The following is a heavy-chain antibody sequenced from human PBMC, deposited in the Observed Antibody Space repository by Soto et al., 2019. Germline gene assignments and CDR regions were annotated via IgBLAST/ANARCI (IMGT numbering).Heavy chain of an antibody. CDR3: ARGRAAYSSSCYDY. CDR1: GGSFSGYY. CDR2: INPSGST. J-gene: IGHJ4*02. D-gene: IGHD6-13*01. Sequence: QVQLQQWGAGLLKPSETLSLTCAVYGGSFSGYYWSWIRQPPGKGLEWIGEINPSGSTSYNPSLKSRLTISADTSKNQLSLKLSSVTAADTAVYYCARGRAAYSSSCYDYWGQGTLVTVSS. V-gene: IGHV4-34*01.